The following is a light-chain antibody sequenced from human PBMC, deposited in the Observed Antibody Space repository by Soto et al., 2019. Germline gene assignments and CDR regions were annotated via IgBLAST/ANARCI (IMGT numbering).Light chain of an antibody. CDR1: QSVSSSY. CDR2: GAS. V-gene: IGKV3-20*01. Sequence: EIVLTQSPGTLSLSPGERATLSCRASQSVSSSYLAWYQQKPGQAPRLLIYGASSRATGISDRFSGSGSGTDFTLTISRLEPEDFAVYYCQQDGSSPRTFGQGTKVEIK. J-gene: IGKJ1*01. CDR3: QQDGSSPRT.